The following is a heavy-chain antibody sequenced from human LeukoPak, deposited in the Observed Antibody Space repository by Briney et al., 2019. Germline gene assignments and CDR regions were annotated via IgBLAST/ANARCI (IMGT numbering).Heavy chain of an antibody. V-gene: IGHV4-4*02. CDR2: IFHSGST. Sequence: SETLSLTCTVSGASISTYYWSWVRQPPGKGLEWIGEIFHSGSTNYNPSLKSRVTISVDKSKNQFSLRLSSVTAADTAVYYCARVLSGSNFDYWGQGTLVTVSS. J-gene: IGHJ4*02. D-gene: IGHD3-22*01. CDR3: ARVLSGSNFDY. CDR1: GASISTYY.